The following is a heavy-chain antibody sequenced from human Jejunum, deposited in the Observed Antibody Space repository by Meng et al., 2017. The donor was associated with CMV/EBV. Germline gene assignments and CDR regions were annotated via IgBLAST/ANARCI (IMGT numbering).Heavy chain of an antibody. CDR1: GFAFSNYG. V-gene: IGHV3-7*01. J-gene: IGHJ4*02. Sequence: LKISCAASGFAFSNYGVDWVRQAPGKGLEWVANIKQDGGEKYYVDSVEGRFTISRDNAKNSLYLQMNSLRAEDTAVYYCARSLDYWGQGTLVTVSS. CDR2: IKQDGGEK. CDR3: ARSLDY.